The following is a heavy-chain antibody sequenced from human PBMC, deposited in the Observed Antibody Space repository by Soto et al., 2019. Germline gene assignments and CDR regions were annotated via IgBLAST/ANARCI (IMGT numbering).Heavy chain of an antibody. Sequence: QVQLVESGGGVVQPGRSLRLSCAASGFTFSSYAMHWVRQAPGKGLEWVALISYDGSNKYYADSVKGRFTISRDNSRNTLYLQMNSVRTEDTAVYYCARGGVVVEAAREWGYGMDVWGQGTTVTVSS. D-gene: IGHD2-15*01. J-gene: IGHJ6*02. CDR3: ARGGVVVEAAREWGYGMDV. V-gene: IGHV3-30-3*01. CDR1: GFTFSSYA. CDR2: ISYDGSNK.